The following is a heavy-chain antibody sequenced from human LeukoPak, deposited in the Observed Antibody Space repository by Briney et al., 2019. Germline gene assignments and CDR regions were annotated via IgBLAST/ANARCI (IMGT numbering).Heavy chain of an antibody. J-gene: IGHJ4*02. CDR3: ARGRVASSGWSGGSIDY. CDR1: GFTLSDYY. CDR2: ISSSCSTI. V-gene: IGHV3-11*01. Sequence: PGGSLSLSCAPSGFTLSDYYMSWIRQAPGKGLEWVSYISSSCSTIYYPHSVKGRFTISRDHANNSLYLQINSLRAEDTGVYYCARGRVASSGWSGGSIDYWGQGTLVTVSS. D-gene: IGHD6-19*01.